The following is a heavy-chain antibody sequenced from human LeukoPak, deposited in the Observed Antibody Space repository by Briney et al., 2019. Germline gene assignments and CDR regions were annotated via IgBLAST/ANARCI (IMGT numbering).Heavy chain of an antibody. CDR2: IKKDGSEK. CDR1: GFTFSSYW. V-gene: IGHV3-7*01. D-gene: IGHD3-9*01. J-gene: IGHJ4*02. Sequence: GGSLRLSCAASGFTFSSYWMSWVRQAPGKGLEWVANIKKDGSEKYYVDSVKGRFTISRDNAKTSLYLQMNSLRAEDTAVYYCARGVEYYDILTGYFFDYWGQGTLVTVSS. CDR3: ARGVEYYDILTGYFFDY.